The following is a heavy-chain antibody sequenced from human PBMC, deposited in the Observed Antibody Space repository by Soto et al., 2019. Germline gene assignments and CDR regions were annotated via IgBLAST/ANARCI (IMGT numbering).Heavy chain of an antibody. CDR3: ARASTRGSGSSDY. D-gene: IGHD3-10*01. V-gene: IGHV4-31*03. Sequence: QVQLQESGPGLVKPSQTLSLTCTVSGGSINSGGYYWSWVRQHPDKGLEWLGYIYYTGSTYYNPSLKSRIPMSVDTSKNQFSLKLNSVTGADTGVYYCARASTRGSGSSDYWGQGTLVTVSS. CDR2: IYYTGST. CDR1: GGSINSGGYY. J-gene: IGHJ4*02.